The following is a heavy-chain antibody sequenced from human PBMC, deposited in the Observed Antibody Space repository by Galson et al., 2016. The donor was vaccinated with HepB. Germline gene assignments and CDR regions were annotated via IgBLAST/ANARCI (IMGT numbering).Heavy chain of an antibody. D-gene: IGHD1-14*01. Sequence: CAISGDSVSSNSATWNWIRQSPSRGLEWLGRTYYRSHWYYDYAVPVKTRLVINPDTSRNQFSLQLSSVTPDDTAVYWCARDAPGSSYFDYWSQGTLVTVSS. CDR2: TYYRSHWYY. J-gene: IGHJ4*02. V-gene: IGHV6-1*01. CDR1: GDSVSSNSAT. CDR3: ARDAPGSSYFDY.